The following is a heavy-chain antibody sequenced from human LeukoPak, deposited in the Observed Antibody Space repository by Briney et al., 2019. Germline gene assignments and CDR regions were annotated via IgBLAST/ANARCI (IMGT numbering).Heavy chain of an antibody. Sequence: GGSLRLSCAASGFTFSSYAMSWVRQAPGKGLERVSGISGSGSSTYYADSVKGRFTISRDNSKNTLYLQMNSLRAEDTAVYYCAKRGGRSTSAYYFDYWGQGTLVTVSS. CDR3: AKRGGRSTSAYYFDY. CDR1: GFTFSSYA. D-gene: IGHD3-16*01. J-gene: IGHJ4*02. CDR2: ISGSGSST. V-gene: IGHV3-23*01.